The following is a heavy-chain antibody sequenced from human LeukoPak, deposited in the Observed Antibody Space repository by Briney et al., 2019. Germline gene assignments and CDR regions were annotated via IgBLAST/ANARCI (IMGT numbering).Heavy chain of an antibody. D-gene: IGHD5-18*01. Sequence: GGSLRLSCAASGFTFDDYAMHWVRQAPGKGLEWVSGISWNSGSIGYADSVKGRFTISRDNSKNTLYLQMNSLRAEDTAVYYCARDGIQLWPGPYYYGMDVWGQGTTVTVSS. CDR2: ISWNSGSI. V-gene: IGHV3-9*01. CDR1: GFTFDDYA. CDR3: ARDGIQLWPGPYYYGMDV. J-gene: IGHJ6*02.